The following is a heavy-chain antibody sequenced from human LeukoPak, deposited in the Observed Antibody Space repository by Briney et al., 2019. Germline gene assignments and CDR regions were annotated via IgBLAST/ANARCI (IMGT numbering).Heavy chain of an antibody. CDR2: ISWDGSNK. J-gene: IGHJ6*04. CDR3: GKGADVTMVRGVIPRDGMDV. V-gene: IGHV3-30*18. D-gene: IGHD3-10*01. CDR1: GFTFSSYV. Sequence: PGGSLRLSCAASGFTFSSYVMHWVRQTPGKGLEGVEVISWDGSNKYYADSVKGRFTISRDNYKNKLYVQMNSVRAEDAAVYRRGKGADVTMVRGVIPRDGMDVWGKGTTVTVSS.